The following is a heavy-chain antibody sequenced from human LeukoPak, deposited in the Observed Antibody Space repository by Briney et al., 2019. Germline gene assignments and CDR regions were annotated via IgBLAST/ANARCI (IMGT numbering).Heavy chain of an antibody. Sequence: SETLSLTCTVSNGSISSHYWSWIRQPPGKGLEWIGYIYYSGSTNYNPSLKSRVTISVDTSKNQFSLKLSSVTAADTAVYYCAGDYSNYSNYYYYYYMDVWGKGTTVTVSS. CDR3: AGDYSNYSNYYYYYYMDV. J-gene: IGHJ6*03. D-gene: IGHD4-11*01. CDR1: NGSISSHY. CDR2: IYYSGST. V-gene: IGHV4-59*11.